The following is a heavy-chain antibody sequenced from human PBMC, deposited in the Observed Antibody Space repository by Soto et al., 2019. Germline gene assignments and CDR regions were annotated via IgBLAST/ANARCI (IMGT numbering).Heavy chain of an antibody. D-gene: IGHD3-9*01. CDR3: ASGGDVLRYFDWLPPLNY. Sequence: ASVKVSCKASGYTFTSYDINWVRQATGQGVEWMGWMNPNSGNTGYAQKFQGRVTMTRNTSISTAYMELSSLRSEDTAVYYCASGGDVLRYFDWLPPLNYWGQGTLVTVSS. CDR2: MNPNSGNT. CDR1: GYTFTSYD. V-gene: IGHV1-8*01. J-gene: IGHJ4*02.